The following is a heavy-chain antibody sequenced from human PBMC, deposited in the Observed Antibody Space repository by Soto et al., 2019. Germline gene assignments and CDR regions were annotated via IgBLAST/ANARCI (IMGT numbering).Heavy chain of an antibody. CDR3: ARGVDILTGHFDY. Sequence: SETLSLTCTVSGGSISSYYWSWIRQPPGKGLEWIGYIYYSGSTNYNPSLKSRVTISVDTSKNQFPLKLSSVTAADTAVYYCARGVDILTGHFDYWGQGTLVTVSS. D-gene: IGHD3-9*01. CDR2: IYYSGST. CDR1: GGSISSYY. J-gene: IGHJ4*02. V-gene: IGHV4-59*01.